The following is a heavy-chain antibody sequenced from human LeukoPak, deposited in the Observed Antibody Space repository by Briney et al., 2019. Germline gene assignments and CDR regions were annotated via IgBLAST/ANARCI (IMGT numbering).Heavy chain of an antibody. Sequence: ASVKLSCKASGYSFTGYYMHWVRQPPGQGLEWMGWINPNSGGTNYAQKFQGRVTMTRDTSISTAYMELSRLRSDDTAVYYCARDLNPLETATDAGGFDPWGQGTLVTVSS. CDR1: GYSFTGYY. V-gene: IGHV1-2*02. J-gene: IGHJ5*02. CDR2: INPNSGGT. D-gene: IGHD5-18*01. CDR3: ARDLNPLETATDAGGFDP.